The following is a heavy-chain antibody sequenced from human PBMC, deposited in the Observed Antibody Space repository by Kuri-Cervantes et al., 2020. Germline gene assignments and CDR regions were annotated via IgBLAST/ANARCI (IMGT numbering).Heavy chain of an antibody. CDR3: AGESYSSSWFLFDY. Sequence: GSVKVSCKASGYTFTGYYMLWVRQAPGQGLEWMGWINPNSGGTNYAQKFQGRVTMTRDTSISTAYMELSRLRSDDPAVYYCAGESYSSSWFLFDYWGQGTLVTVSS. D-gene: IGHD6-13*01. V-gene: IGHV1-2*02. CDR2: INPNSGGT. J-gene: IGHJ4*02. CDR1: GYTFTGYY.